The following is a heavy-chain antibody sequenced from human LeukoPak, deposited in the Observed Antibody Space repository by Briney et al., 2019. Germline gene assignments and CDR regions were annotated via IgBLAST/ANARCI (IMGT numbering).Heavy chain of an antibody. J-gene: IGHJ6*03. Sequence: GGSLRLSCAASGFTFSSYGMSRVRQAPGKGLEWVSAISGGGGSTYYADSVKGRFTISRDNSKNTLYLQMNSVRAEDTAVYYCAKALIGITIFYYMDVWGKGTTVTVSS. V-gene: IGHV3-23*01. D-gene: IGHD3-9*01. CDR2: ISGGGGST. CDR3: AKALIGITIFYYMDV. CDR1: GFTFSSYG.